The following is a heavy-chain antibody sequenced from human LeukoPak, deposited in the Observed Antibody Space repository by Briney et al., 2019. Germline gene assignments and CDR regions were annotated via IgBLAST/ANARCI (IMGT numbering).Heavy chain of an antibody. J-gene: IGHJ4*02. D-gene: IGHD3-22*01. CDR2: ISGSGGST. CDR3: ANRNYYDSSGYYFYYFDY. Sequence: GGSLRLSCAASGFTFSNYAMSWVRQAPGKGLEWVSAISGSGGSTYYADSVKGRFTISRDNSKNTLYLQMNSLRAEDTAVYYCANRNYYDSSGYYFYYFDYWGQGTLVTVSS. CDR1: GFTFSNYA. V-gene: IGHV3-23*01.